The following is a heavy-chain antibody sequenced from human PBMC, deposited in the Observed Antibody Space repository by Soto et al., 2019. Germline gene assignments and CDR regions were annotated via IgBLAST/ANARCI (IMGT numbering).Heavy chain of an antibody. CDR3: AKVLRSTKDAFDI. D-gene: IGHD3-10*01. Sequence: AGGSLRLSCAASGFSFSNYAMSWVRQAPGKGLEWVSSISGGGGTIYYADSVKGRFTISRDNSKNTLYLQMDSLRAEDTAIYYCAKVLRSTKDAFDIWGQGTMVTVSS. CDR1: GFSFSNYA. CDR2: ISGGGGTI. V-gene: IGHV3-23*01. J-gene: IGHJ3*02.